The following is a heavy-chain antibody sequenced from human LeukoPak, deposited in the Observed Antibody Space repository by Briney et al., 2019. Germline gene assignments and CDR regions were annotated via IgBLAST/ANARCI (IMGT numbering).Heavy chain of an antibody. J-gene: IGHJ5*02. CDR3: ARGIGPYDFWSGSDWFDP. CDR1: GYTFTGYY. CDR2: INPNSGGT. V-gene: IGHV1-2*02. Sequence: ASVKVSCKASGYTFTGYYMHWVRQAPGQGLEWMGWINPNSGGTNYAQKFQGRVTMTRDTSISTAYMELSRLRSDDTAVYYCARGIGPYDFWSGSDWFDPWGQGTLVTVSS. D-gene: IGHD3-3*01.